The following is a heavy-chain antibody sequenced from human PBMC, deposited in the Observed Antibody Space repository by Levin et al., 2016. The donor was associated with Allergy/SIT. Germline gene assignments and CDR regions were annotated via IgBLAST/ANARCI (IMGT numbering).Heavy chain of an antibody. CDR3: ARVYYYYYYMDV. V-gene: IGHV3-53*01. CDR2: IYSGGST. J-gene: IGHJ6*03. Sequence: WIRQPPGKGLEWVSVIYSGGSTYYADSVKGRFTISRDNSKNTLYLQMNSLRAEDTAVYYCARVYYYYYYMDVWGKGTTVTVSS.